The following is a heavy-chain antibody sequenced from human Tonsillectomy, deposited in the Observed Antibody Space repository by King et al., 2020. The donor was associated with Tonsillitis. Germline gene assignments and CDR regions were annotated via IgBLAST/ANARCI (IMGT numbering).Heavy chain of an antibody. CDR3: ARLTAMGGGGFDY. CDR2: IYYSGST. J-gene: IGHJ4*02. V-gene: IGHV4-39*01. D-gene: IGHD5-18*01. CDR1: CGHISSSSYY. Sequence: QVQLQESGPGLVKPSETLSLTCTVSCGHISSSSYYWGWIRQPPGEGLEWIGSIYYSGSTYYNPSLKSRVTISVDTSKNQFSLKLSSVTAADTAVYYCARLTAMGGGGFDYWGQGTLVTVSS.